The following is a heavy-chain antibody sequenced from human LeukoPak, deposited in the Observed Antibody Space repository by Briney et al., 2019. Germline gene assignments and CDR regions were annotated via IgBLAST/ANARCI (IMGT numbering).Heavy chain of an antibody. CDR1: GFSISYNY. CDR3: ASHYCSAGSCYFDG. D-gene: IGHD2-8*02. CDR2: IYSAGDS. Sequence: GGSLRLSCVVSGFSISYNYMSWVRQAPGNGLEWVSVIYSAGDSYYGDAVQGRFIISKDNSKNTVYLQMNRLRPEDTAVYYGASHYCSAGSCYFDGWGQGTLVTVSS. J-gene: IGHJ4*02. V-gene: IGHV3-53*01.